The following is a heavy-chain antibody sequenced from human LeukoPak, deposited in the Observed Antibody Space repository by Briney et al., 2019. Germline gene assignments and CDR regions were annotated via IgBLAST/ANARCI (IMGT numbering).Heavy chain of an antibody. J-gene: IGHJ3*02. D-gene: IGHD6-13*01. Sequence: GGSLRLSCAASGFTVSSNYMSWVRQAPGKGLEWVSVIYSGGSTYYADSVKGRFTISRDNSKNTLYLQMNSPRAEDTAVYYCARLLRGIAAAGTWAFDIWGQGTMVTVSS. CDR2: IYSGGST. V-gene: IGHV3-66*04. CDR3: ARLLRGIAAAGTWAFDI. CDR1: GFTVSSNY.